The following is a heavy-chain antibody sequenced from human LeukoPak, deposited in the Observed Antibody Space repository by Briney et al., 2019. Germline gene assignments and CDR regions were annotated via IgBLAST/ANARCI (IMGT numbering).Heavy chain of an antibody. Sequence: PGGSLRLSCAASGFTFSSYAMHWVRQAPGKGLEWVVVISYDGSNKYYADSVKGRFTISRDNSKNTLYLQMNSLRAEDTAVYYCARVSRQQLAHDYYYYMDVWGKGTTVTVSS. V-gene: IGHV3-30*04. CDR2: ISYDGSNK. J-gene: IGHJ6*03. D-gene: IGHD6-13*01. CDR1: GFTFSSYA. CDR3: ARVSRQQLAHDYYYYMDV.